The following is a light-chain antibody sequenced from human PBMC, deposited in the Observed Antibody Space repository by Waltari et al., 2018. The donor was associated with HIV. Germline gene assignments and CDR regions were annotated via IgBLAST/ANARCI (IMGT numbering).Light chain of an antibody. CDR2: EVY. J-gene: IGLJ2*01. Sequence: QSALTQPPSPSGSPGQSVTISCTGTNSAIGNFDYVAWYQQHPGKPPKLIISEVYKRPSGVPNRFSGSKSGNTASLTVSGLQAEDEADYYCSSYATTNDFYVLFGGGTKLTVL. CDR1: NSAIGNFDY. CDR3: SSYATTNDFYVL. V-gene: IGLV2-8*01.